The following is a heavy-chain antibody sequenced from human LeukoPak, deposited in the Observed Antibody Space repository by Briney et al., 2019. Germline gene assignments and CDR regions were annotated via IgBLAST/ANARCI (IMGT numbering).Heavy chain of an antibody. J-gene: IGHJ4*02. CDR3: ARRDLLWFGEYHFDY. CDR1: GGSFSGYY. Sequence: SETLSLTCAVYGGSFSGYYWSWIRQPPGKGLEWIGEINHSGSTNYNPSLKSRVTISVDTSKNQFSLKLSSVTAADTAVYYCARRDLLWFGEYHFDYWGQGTLVTVSS. D-gene: IGHD3-10*01. CDR2: INHSGST. V-gene: IGHV4-34*01.